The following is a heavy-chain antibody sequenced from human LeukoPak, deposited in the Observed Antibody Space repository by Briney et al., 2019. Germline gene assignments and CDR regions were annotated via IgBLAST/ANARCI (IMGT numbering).Heavy chain of an antibody. V-gene: IGHV4-39*01. Sequence: KPSETLSLTCSVSGDSISRSDSYWDWICQPPGKGLEWIGTLYYTGRTYYSPSLKSRVTMSVDTSNNQFSLNLRSVTAADTAVYYCARRRYYDGSGYLEWGQGTLLSVSS. J-gene: IGHJ1*01. CDR2: LYYTGRT. CDR1: GDSISRSDSY. D-gene: IGHD3-22*01. CDR3: ARRRYYDGSGYLE.